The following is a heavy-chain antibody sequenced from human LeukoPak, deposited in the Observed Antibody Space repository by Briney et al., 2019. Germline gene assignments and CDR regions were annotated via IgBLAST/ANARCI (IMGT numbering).Heavy chain of an antibody. D-gene: IGHD2-2*01. Sequence: GGSLRLSCAASGFTFNTYTMNWVRQAPGKGLEWVSSISSSSSYICYADSVKGRFTISRDNAKNSLYLQMNSLRAEDTAVYYCARVAGYCSSTSNCYSDYWGQGTLVTVSS. V-gene: IGHV3-21*01. CDR2: ISSSSSYI. CDR3: ARVAGYCSSTSNCYSDY. CDR1: GFTFNTYT. J-gene: IGHJ4*02.